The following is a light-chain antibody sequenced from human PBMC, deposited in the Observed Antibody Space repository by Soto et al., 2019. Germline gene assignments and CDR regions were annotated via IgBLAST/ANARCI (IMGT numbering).Light chain of an antibody. J-gene: IGKJ5*01. CDR1: QSVSSN. CDR3: QKYNNWPPIT. Sequence: EIVMTQSPATLSVSPGERVTLSCRASQSVSSNLAWYQQKPGQAPRLLIYGASNRATGIPDRFSGSGSESDFTLTISRLEPEDFAVYYCQKYNNWPPITFGQGTRLEIK. V-gene: IGKV3-15*01. CDR2: GAS.